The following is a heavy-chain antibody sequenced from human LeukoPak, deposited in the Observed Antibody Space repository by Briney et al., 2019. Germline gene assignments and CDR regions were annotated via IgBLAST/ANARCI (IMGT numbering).Heavy chain of an antibody. CDR3: AKDIQLST. J-gene: IGHJ3*01. D-gene: IGHD5-24*01. Sequence: GGSLRLSCAASGFTFNYYAMTWVRQAPGKGLEWVSASSGGGGGTYYADSVKGRFTISRDNSKNTLSLQMNSLRVEDTAMYFCAKDIQLSTWGLGTMVTVSS. CDR1: GFTFNYYA. CDR2: SSGGGGGT. V-gene: IGHV3-23*01.